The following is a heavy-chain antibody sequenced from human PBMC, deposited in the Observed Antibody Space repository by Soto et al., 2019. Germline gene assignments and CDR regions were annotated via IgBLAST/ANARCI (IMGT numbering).Heavy chain of an antibody. V-gene: IGHV4-59*01. J-gene: IGHJ6*02. Sequence: SETLSLTCTVSGGSISSYYWSWIRQPPGKGLEWIGYIYYSGSTNYNPSLKSRVTISVDTSKNQFSLKLSSVTAADTAVYYCARAPAPYYDFWSGYRTLYYYYGMDVWGQGTTVTVS. CDR3: ARAPAPYYDFWSGYRTLYYYYGMDV. CDR1: GGSISSYY. D-gene: IGHD3-3*01. CDR2: IYYSGST.